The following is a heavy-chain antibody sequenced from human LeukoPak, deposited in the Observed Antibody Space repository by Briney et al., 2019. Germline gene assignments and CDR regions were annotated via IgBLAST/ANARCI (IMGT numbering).Heavy chain of an antibody. Sequence: ASVKVSCRASGYTFTSYDFNWVRQATGQRPEWMGWMSPNSGDTGYAQKFRDRVTMTRNTSISTAYMELSSLRSDDTAVYYCARGPPNWGYDYWGPGTLVTVSS. CDR2: MSPNSGDT. D-gene: IGHD7-27*01. CDR1: GYTFTSYD. J-gene: IGHJ4*02. V-gene: IGHV1-8*01. CDR3: ARGPPNWGYDY.